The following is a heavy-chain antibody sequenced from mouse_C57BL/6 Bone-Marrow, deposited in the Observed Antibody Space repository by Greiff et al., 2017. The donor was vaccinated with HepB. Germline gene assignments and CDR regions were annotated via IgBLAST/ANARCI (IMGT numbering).Heavy chain of an antibody. CDR1: GYSFTDYN. D-gene: IGHD1-1*01. V-gene: IGHV1-39*01. CDR3: ARMGDLSYYYGSSPFDY. Sequence: VQLQQSGPELVKPGASVKISCKASGYSFTDYNMNWVKQSNGKSLEWIGVINPNYGTTSYNQKFKGKATLTVDQSSSTAYMQLNSLTSEESAVYYWARMGDLSYYYGSSPFDYRGQGTTLTVSS. J-gene: IGHJ2*01. CDR2: INPNYGTT.